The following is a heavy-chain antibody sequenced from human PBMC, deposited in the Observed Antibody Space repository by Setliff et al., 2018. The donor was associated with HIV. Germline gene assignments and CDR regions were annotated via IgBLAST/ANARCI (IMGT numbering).Heavy chain of an antibody. J-gene: IGHJ4*02. CDR3: TTYSSVYYHSDC. CDR1: GFNFKSAW. CDR2: IKSNSDGGTS. D-gene: IGHD3-22*01. Sequence: PGGSLRLSCAVSGFNFKSAWMTWVRQAPGKGLEWVGRIKSNSDGGTSDYAAAVKDRFSFSRDDSKFMLYLQMDSLYLEMNSLTNEDTAMYYCTTYSSVYYHSDCWGQGTLVTVSS. V-gene: IGHV3-15*01.